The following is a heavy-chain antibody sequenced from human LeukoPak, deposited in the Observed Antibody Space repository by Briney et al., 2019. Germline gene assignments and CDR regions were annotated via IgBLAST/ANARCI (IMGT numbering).Heavy chain of an antibody. CDR3: ARGPREGVLGSYRLDY. CDR2: INPNSGGT. Sequence: ASVKVSCKASGYTFTGYYMHWVRQAPGQGLEWMGWINPNSGGTNYAQKFQGRVTMTRDTSISTAYRDLSRLRSDDTAVYYCARGPREGVLGSYRLDYWGEGTLVTVSS. J-gene: IGHJ4*02. V-gene: IGHV1-2*02. CDR1: GYTFTGYY. D-gene: IGHD3-16*02.